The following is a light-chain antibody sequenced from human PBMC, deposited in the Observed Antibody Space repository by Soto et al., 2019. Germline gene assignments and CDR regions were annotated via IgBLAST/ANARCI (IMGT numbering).Light chain of an antibody. J-gene: IGKJ4*01. V-gene: IGKV3-11*01. CDR1: QSVTNS. Sequence: EIVLTQSPVTLSLSPGERAPLSCRASQSVTNSLAWYQQKPGQAPRLLVYDASNRATGIPTRFSGSGSGTDFTLTISNLEPEDFAVYYCQQHISWPLTFGGGTKVDIK. CDR3: QQHISWPLT. CDR2: DAS.